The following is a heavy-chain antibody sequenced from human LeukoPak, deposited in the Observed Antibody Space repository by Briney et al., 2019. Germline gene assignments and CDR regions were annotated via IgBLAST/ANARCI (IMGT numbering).Heavy chain of an antibody. J-gene: IGHJ4*02. CDR1: GYTFTSYG. D-gene: IGHD2-8*01. CDR2: ISAYNGNT. V-gene: IGHV1-18*01. CDR3: ARVGYCTNGVCYWGGY. Sequence: ASVRVSCKASGYTFTSYGISRVRQAPGQGLEWMGWISAYNGNTNYAQKLQGRVTMTTDTSTSTAYMELRSLRSDDTAVYYCARVGYCTNGVCYWGGYWGQGTLVTVSS.